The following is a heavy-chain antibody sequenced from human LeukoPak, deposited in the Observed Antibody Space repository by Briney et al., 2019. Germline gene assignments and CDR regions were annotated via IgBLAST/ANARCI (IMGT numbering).Heavy chain of an antibody. V-gene: IGHV4-39*01. CDR1: GGSISSSSYY. CDR3: ARLYQWLVTYYFDY. Sequence: PSETLSLTCTVSGGSISSSSYYWGWIRQPPGKGLEWIGSIYYSGSTYYNPSLKSRVTISVDTSKNQFSLKLSSVTAADTAVYYCARLYQWLVTYYFDYWGQGTLVTVS. J-gene: IGHJ4*02. D-gene: IGHD6-19*01. CDR2: IYYSGST.